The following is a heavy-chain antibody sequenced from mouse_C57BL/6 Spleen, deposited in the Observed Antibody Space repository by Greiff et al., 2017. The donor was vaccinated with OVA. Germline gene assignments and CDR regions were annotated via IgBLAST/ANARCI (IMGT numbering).Heavy chain of an antibody. Sequence: EVQLQQSGPGLVKPSQSLSLTCSVTGYSITSGYYWNWIRQFPGNKLEWMGYISYDGSNNYNPSLKNRISITRDTSKNQFFLKLNSVTTEDTATYYCARPPAYYSNEWYFDVWGTGTTVTVSS. D-gene: IGHD2-5*01. CDR1: GYSITSGYY. CDR3: ARPPAYYSNEWYFDV. CDR2: ISYDGSN. J-gene: IGHJ1*03. V-gene: IGHV3-6*01.